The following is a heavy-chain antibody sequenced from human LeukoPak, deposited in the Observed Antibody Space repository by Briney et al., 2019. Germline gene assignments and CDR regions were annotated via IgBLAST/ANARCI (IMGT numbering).Heavy chain of an antibody. CDR3: AKDGNWARFES. Sequence: SETLSLTCAVSGVSISSNLWWTWVRQPPGKGLEWIAEIHHSGSINYNPSLKSRVTISVDKAKNQFSLNLNSVTAADTAAYYCAKDGNWARFESWGQGTLVTVSS. J-gene: IGHJ4*02. V-gene: IGHV4-4*02. CDR1: GVSISSNLW. CDR2: IHHSGSI. D-gene: IGHD7-27*01.